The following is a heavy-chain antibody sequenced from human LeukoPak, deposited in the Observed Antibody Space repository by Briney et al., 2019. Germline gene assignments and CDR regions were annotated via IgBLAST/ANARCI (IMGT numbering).Heavy chain of an antibody. CDR2: INPNSGGT. Sequence: ASVKVSFKASGYTFTGYYMHWVRQAPGQGLEWMGWINPNSGGTNYAQKFQGRVTMTRDTSLSTAYMELSRLRSDDTAVYYCTRATSVVVPAADHYYYGMDVWGQGTAVIVSS. J-gene: IGHJ6*02. CDR1: GYTFTGYY. D-gene: IGHD2-2*01. CDR3: TRATSVVVPAADHYYYGMDV. V-gene: IGHV1-2*02.